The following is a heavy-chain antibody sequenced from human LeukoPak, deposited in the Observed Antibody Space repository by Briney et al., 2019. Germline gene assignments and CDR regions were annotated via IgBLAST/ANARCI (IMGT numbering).Heavy chain of an antibody. CDR3: ARGTTMVRGVINYYYYYGMDV. Sequence: SETLSLTCAVYGGSFSGYYWSWIRQPPGKGLEWIGEINHSGSTNYNPSLKSRVTISVDTSKNQFSLKLSSVTAADTAVYYCARGTTMVRGVINYYYYYGMDVWGQGTTVTVSS. CDR1: GGSFSGYY. J-gene: IGHJ6*02. CDR2: INHSGST. D-gene: IGHD3-10*01. V-gene: IGHV4-34*01.